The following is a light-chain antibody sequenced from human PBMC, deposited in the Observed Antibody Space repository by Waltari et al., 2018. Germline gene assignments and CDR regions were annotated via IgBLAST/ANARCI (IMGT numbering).Light chain of an antibody. CDR1: SNDVGGYGY. J-gene: IGLJ1*01. CDR3: SSHTSTVPHV. CDR2: EVS. V-gene: IGLV2-14*01. Sequence: QYALTQPASVSGSPGQSVSISCTGTSNDVGGYGYVSWYQQFPGKAPKLMIYEVSYRPSGVSSRFSGSKSGNTASLTISGLQAEDEAVYYCSSHTSTVPHVFGTGTKVTVV.